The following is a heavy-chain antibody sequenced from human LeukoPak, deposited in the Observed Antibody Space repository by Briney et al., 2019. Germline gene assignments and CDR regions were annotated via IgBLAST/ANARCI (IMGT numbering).Heavy chain of an antibody. CDR2: ISGSGGST. V-gene: IGHV3-23*01. Sequence: GGSLRLSCAASGFTFSDSYMTWIRQAPGKGLEWVSAISGSGGSTYYADSVKGRFTISGDNSRNTLFLQMNSLRAEDTAVYYCAHGAMYQLDYWGQGTLVTVSS. D-gene: IGHD2-2*01. J-gene: IGHJ4*02. CDR3: AHGAMYQLDY. CDR1: GFTFSDSY.